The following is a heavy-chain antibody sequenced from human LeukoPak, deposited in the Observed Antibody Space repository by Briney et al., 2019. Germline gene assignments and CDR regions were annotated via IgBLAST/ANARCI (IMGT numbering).Heavy chain of an antibody. V-gene: IGHV1-69*01. CDR3: ARGGLGYCTGTSYSPPLTCFDP. J-gene: IGHJ5*02. Sequence: GSSVKVSCKASGGTFSSYAISWVRQAPGQGLEWMGGIIPIFGTANYAQKFQGRVTITADESTSTAYMELSSLRSEDTAVYYCARGGLGYCTGTSYSPPLTCFDPWGRGTLVTVSS. D-gene: IGHD2-2*01. CDR1: GGTFSSYA. CDR2: IIPIFGTA.